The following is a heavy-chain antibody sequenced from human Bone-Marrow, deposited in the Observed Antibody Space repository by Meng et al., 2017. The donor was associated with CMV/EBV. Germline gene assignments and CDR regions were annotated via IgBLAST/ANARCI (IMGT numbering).Heavy chain of an antibody. V-gene: IGHV3-74*01. CDR2: IKSDGRST. CDR3: ARTHSTSWYYFGMDV. J-gene: IGHJ6*02. CDR1: GFTFSRYW. D-gene: IGHD2/OR15-2a*01. Sequence: SGFTFSRYWMHWVRQGPGKGLVWVSRIKSDGRSTSSADSVKGRFTISRDNAKNTLYLQMNSLRAEDTAVYFCARTHSTSWYYFGMDVWGQGTTVTVSS.